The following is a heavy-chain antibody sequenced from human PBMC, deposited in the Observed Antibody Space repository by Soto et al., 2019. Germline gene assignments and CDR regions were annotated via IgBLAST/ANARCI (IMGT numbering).Heavy chain of an antibody. D-gene: IGHD1-1*01. CDR3: ASFQLPGPKYYYYMDV. J-gene: IGHJ6*03. V-gene: IGHV4-59*08. CDR2: IYYSGST. CDR1: GGSISSYY. Sequence: SETLSLTCTVSGGSISSYYWSWIRQPPGKGLEWIGYIYYSGSTNYNPSLKSRVTISVDTSKNQFSLKLSSVTAADTAVYYCASFQLPGPKYYYYMDVWGKGTTVTVSS.